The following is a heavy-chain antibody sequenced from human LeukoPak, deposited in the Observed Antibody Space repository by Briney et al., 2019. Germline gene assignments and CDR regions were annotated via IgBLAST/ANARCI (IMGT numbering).Heavy chain of an antibody. V-gene: IGHV1-18*04. Sequence: ASVKVSCTTSGYTFYDYGISSVRRAPGHGLEWMGWIGADTANTNFAQKLQDRVTMTTDTSTSTAYMELRSLTSDDTAVYYCARDSRETGSTSNFDFWGQGTLVTVSS. D-gene: IGHD1-7*01. CDR2: IGADTANT. J-gene: IGHJ4*02. CDR3: ARDSRETGSTSNFDF. CDR1: GYTFYDYG.